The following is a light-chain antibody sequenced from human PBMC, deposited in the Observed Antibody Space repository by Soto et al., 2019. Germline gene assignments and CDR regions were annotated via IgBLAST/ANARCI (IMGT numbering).Light chain of an antibody. Sequence: DVQMTQSPSSLSASVGDRVTITCQASQDISNYLNWYQHKPGKAPKILIYDASTLETGVPSRFSGSGSGTDFTFTISSLQPEDFATYYCLQDNNYPWTFGQGTKVDIK. CDR1: QDISNY. J-gene: IGKJ1*01. CDR3: LQDNNYPWT. CDR2: DAS. V-gene: IGKV1-33*01.